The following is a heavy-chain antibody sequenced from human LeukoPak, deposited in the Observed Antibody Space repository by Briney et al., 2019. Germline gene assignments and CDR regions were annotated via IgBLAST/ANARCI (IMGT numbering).Heavy chain of an antibody. CDR1: GFTFSSYA. CDR2: ISGSGGST. CDR3: AKRPGGNSVGWYFDL. D-gene: IGHD4-23*01. J-gene: IGHJ2*01. Sequence: PGGSLRLSCAASGFTFSSYAMSWVRQAPGKGLEWVSAISGSGGSTYYADSVKGRFTISRDNSKNTLYLQMNSLRAEDTAVYYCAKRPGGNSVGWYFDLWGRGTLVTVSS. V-gene: IGHV3-23*01.